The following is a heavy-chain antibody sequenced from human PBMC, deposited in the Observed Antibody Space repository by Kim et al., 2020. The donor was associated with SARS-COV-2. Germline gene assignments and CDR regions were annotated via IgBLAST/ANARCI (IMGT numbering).Heavy chain of an antibody. V-gene: IGHV3-74*01. CDR2: DGGIT. CDR3: VPSPTYGMAV. Sequence: DGGITSYADSVKGRCTISRDNAKNTLYLQMNSLGVDDTAVYYCVPSPTYGMAVWGQGTTVTVSS. J-gene: IGHJ6*02.